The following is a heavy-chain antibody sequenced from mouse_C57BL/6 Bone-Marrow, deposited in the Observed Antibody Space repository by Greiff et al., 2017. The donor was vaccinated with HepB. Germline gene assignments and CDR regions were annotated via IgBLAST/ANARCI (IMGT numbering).Heavy chain of an antibody. J-gene: IGHJ3*01. Sequence: VQLQQSGPELVKPGASVKISCKASGYTFTDYYMNWVKQSHGKSLEWIGDINPNNGGTSYNQKFKGKATLTVDKSSSTAYMELRSLTSEDSAVYYCARSNRAWFAYWGQGTLVTVSA. D-gene: IGHD4-1*01. CDR1: GYTFTDYY. CDR3: ARSNRAWFAY. CDR2: INPNNGGT. V-gene: IGHV1-26*01.